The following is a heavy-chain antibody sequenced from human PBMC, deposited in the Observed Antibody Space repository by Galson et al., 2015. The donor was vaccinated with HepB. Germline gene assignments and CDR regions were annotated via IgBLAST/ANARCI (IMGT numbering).Heavy chain of an antibody. Sequence: SLRLSCAASGFTFSSYGMHWVRQAPGKGLEWVAVISYDGSNKYYADSVKGRFTISRDNSKNTLYLQMNSLRAEDTAVYYCAKACSYSSGWYFDYWGQGTLVTVSS. CDR3: AKACSYSSGWYFDY. CDR1: GFTFSSYG. CDR2: ISYDGSNK. D-gene: IGHD6-19*01. J-gene: IGHJ4*02. V-gene: IGHV3-30*18.